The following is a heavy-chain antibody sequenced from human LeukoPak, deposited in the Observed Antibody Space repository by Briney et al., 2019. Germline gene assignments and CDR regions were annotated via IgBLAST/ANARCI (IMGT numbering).Heavy chain of an antibody. V-gene: IGHV3-9*01. CDR2: ISSNSGRT. D-gene: IGHD5-12*01. Sequence: TGGSLRLSCAASGFIFNDKAMHWVRQAPGNGLEWVSSISSNSGRTDYADSVKGRFTISRDNAKSSLYLQMNSLRVEDTALYYCAKGSGYDTSTWFDPWGQGTLVTVSS. CDR3: AKGSGYDTSTWFDP. J-gene: IGHJ5*02. CDR1: GFIFNDKA.